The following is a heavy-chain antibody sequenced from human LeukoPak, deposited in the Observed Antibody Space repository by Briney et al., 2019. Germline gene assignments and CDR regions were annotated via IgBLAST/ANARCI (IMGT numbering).Heavy chain of an antibody. CDR3: ARVAWIPIGGVIVTAFDY. Sequence: SGTLSLTCAVSGGSISGDSWWSWVRQSPGKGLEWIGEIHHSGDTDYNSSLKSRVTISLDKSKTQFSLTLNSVAAADTAVYYCARVAWIPIGGVIVTAFDYWGQGTLVTVSS. J-gene: IGHJ4*02. CDR1: GGSISGDSW. D-gene: IGHD3-16*02. CDR2: IHHSGDT. V-gene: IGHV4-4*02.